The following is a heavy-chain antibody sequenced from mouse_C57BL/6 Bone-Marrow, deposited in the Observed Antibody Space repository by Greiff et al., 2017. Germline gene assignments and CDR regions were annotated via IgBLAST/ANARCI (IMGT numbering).Heavy chain of an antibody. D-gene: IGHD1-1*01. CDR2: IDPETGGT. J-gene: IGHJ2*01. CDR3: TSLAFYYGSSCFDY. V-gene: IGHV1-15*01. Sequence: QVQLQQSGAELVRPGASVTLSCTASGYTFTDYEMHWVKQTPVHGLEWIGAIDPETGGTAYNQKFKGKAILTADKSSSTAYMELRSLTSVDSAVYYCTSLAFYYGSSCFDYWGQGTTLTVSS. CDR1: GYTFTDYE.